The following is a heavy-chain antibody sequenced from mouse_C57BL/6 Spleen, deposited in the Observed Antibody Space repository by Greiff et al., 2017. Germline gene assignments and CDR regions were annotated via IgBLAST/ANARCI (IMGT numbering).Heavy chain of an antibody. CDR1: GFTFSDYG. J-gene: IGHJ4*01. CDR3: ARRHYGSSYAMDY. D-gene: IGHD1-1*01. CDR2: ISSGSSTI. Sequence: EVKVVESGGGLVKPGGSLKLSCAASGFTFSDYGMHWVRQAPEKGLEWVAYISSGSSTIYYADTVKGRFTISRDNAKNTLFLQMTSLRSEDTAMYYCARRHYGSSYAMDYWGQGTSVTVSS. V-gene: IGHV5-17*01.